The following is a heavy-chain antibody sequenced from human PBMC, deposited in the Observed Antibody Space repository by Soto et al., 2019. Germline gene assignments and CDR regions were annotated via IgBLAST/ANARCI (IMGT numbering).Heavy chain of an antibody. J-gene: IGHJ3*02. D-gene: IGHD3-22*01. CDR1: GYSFISDW. CDR2: IYPGDSDT. CDR3: ARQRYYYDSSGSDPEAFDI. V-gene: IGHV5-51*01. Sequence: PGESLKISCKGSGYSFISDWIGWVRQMPGKGLEWMGIIYPGDSDTRYSPSFQGQVTISADKSISTAYLQWSSLKASDTAMYYCARQRYYYDSSGSDPEAFDIWGQGTMVTVSS.